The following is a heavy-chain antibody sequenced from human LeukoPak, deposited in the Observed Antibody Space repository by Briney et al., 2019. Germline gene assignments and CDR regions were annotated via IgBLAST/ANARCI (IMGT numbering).Heavy chain of an antibody. D-gene: IGHD2-15*01. J-gene: IGHJ5*02. CDR3: ARDGYCSGGSCYLGWFDP. CDR2: ISSSSSPI. V-gene: IGHV3-48*01. Sequence: GGSLRLSCAASGFTFSSYSMDWVRQAPGKGLEWVSYISSSSSPIYYADSVKGRFAISRDNAKNSLYLQMNSLRAEDTALYYCARDGYCSGGSCYLGWFDPWGQGTLVTVSS. CDR1: GFTFSSYS.